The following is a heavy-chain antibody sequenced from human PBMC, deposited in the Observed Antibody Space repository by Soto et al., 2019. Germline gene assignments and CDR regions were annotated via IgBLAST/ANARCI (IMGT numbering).Heavy chain of an antibody. CDR3: ARGVYDYIWGSYRLWWFDP. D-gene: IGHD3-16*02. CDR1: GYTFTSYG. V-gene: IGHV1-18*01. CDR2: ISAYNGNT. Sequence: ASVKVSCKASGYTFTSYGISWVRQAPGQRLEWMGWISAYNGNTNYAQKLQGRVTMTTDTSTSTAYMELRSLRSDDTAVYYCARGVYDYIWGSYRLWWFDPWGQGNLVTVSS. J-gene: IGHJ5*02.